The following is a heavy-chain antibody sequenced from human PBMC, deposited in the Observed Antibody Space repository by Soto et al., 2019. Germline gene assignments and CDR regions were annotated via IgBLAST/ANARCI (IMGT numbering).Heavy chain of an antibody. Sequence: SETLSLTCTVSGDSISSYYWSWIRQPPGKGLEWIGYIHYSGSTYYNPSLKSRVTISVDRSKNQFSLKLSSVTAADTAVYYCARVAYCGGDCYRGFDPWGQGTLVTVSS. D-gene: IGHD2-21*02. CDR2: IHYSGST. V-gene: IGHV4-59*12. J-gene: IGHJ5*02. CDR3: ARVAYCGGDCYRGFDP. CDR1: GDSISSYY.